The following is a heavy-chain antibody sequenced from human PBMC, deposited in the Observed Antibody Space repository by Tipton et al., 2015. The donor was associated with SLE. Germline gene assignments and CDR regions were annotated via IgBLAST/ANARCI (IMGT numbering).Heavy chain of an antibody. CDR1: GGSVKSRY. V-gene: IGHV4-59*02. Sequence: GLVKPSETLSLTCTVSGGSVKSRYWIWVRQPAGRGLEWLAYRFHDGNINYNPSLKTRLTMSVDTSRDQFSLTLNSVTAADTGIYYCARGREWNWSPYYMDVWGKGTTVTVSS. CDR3: ARGREWNWSPYYMDV. CDR2: RFHDGNI. J-gene: IGHJ6*03. D-gene: IGHD1-1*01.